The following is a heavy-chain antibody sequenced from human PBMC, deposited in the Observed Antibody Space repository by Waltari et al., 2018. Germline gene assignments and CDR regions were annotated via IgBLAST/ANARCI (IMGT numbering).Heavy chain of an antibody. J-gene: IGHJ4*02. Sequence: QVQLEQSGAEMKKPGASVKVSCKTSGYTFTDYYIPRVRQAPGQGLEWMGWINPNSGDPKYAQKFHGWVTMTRDTSINTVYLEMKRLKFDDTAVYYCARGPHLGALIVALYSDHWGQGTLVTVSS. CDR1: GYTFTDYY. CDR2: INPNSGDP. V-gene: IGHV1-2*04. D-gene: IGHD2-21*01. CDR3: ARGPHLGALIVALYSDH.